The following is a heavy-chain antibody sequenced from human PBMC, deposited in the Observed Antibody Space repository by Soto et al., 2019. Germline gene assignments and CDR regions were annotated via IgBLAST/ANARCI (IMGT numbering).Heavy chain of an antibody. D-gene: IGHD6-25*01. Sequence: GAAVKVTWEECGYSITGNGIRWGRQAPGKRIEGMGWISAYNGNTNYAQKRQGRVTMTTHTSTSTAYMELRSLRSDDTAVYFFSLYQGAAAYDAFYICARRTMVPVSS. CDR2: ISAYNGNT. CDR1: GYSITGNG. J-gene: IGHJ3*02. V-gene: IGHV1-18*01. CDR3: SLYQGAAAYDAFYI.